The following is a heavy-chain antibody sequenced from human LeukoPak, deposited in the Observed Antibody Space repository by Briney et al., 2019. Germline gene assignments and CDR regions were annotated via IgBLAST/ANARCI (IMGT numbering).Heavy chain of an antibody. V-gene: IGHV4-59*01. CDR1: GGSISGCY. D-gene: IGHD3-22*01. CDR2: IYYSGST. J-gene: IGHJ4*02. CDR3: ARGVTRSSGLGFNY. Sequence: PSETLSLTCTVSGGSISGCYWSWIRQPPGKGLEWIGYIYYSGSTNYNPSLTSRVTISVDTSKNQFSLKLRSVTDADTAVYYCARGVTRSSGLGFNYWGQGTLVTVPS.